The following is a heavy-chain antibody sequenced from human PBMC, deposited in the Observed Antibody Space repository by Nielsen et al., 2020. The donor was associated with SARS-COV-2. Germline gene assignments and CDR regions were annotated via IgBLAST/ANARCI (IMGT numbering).Heavy chain of an antibody. V-gene: IGHV3-9*01. D-gene: IGHD2-15*01. J-gene: IGHJ4*02. Sequence: SLKISCAASGFTFEHHAMHWVRQAPGKGLEWVSGINWNSDSIAYADSAKGRFTISRDNAKNSLFLQMHSLRLEDTAFYYCTKVKKLGYCATPSCYGEYYFDSWGQGTLVTVSS. CDR2: INWNSDSI. CDR3: TKVKKLGYCATPSCYGEYYFDS. CDR1: GFTFEHHA.